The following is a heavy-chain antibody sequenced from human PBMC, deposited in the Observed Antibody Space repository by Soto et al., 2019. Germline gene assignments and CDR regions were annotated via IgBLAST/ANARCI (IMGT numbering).Heavy chain of an antibody. D-gene: IGHD1-20*01. CDR2: IIPIFGTA. J-gene: IGHJ5*02. CDR3: ARGDNWKENNWFDP. CDR1: GGTFSSYA. V-gene: IGHV1-69*05. Sequence: GASVKVSCEASGGTFSSYAISWVRQAPGQGLEWMGGIIPIFGTANYAQKFQGRVTMTTDTSTSTAYMELRSLRSDDTAVYYCARGDNWKENNWFDPWGQGTLVTVSS.